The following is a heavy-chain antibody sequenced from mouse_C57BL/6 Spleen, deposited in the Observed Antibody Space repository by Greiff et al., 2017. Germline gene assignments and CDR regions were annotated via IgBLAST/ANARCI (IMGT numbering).Heavy chain of an antibody. CDR2: IYPGNSDT. J-gene: IGHJ1*03. CDR1: GYTFTSYW. V-gene: IGHV1-5*01. D-gene: IGHD1-1*01. Sequence: VQLQQSGTVLARPGASVKMSCKTSGYTFTSYWMHWVKQRPGQGLEWIGAIYPGNSDTSYNQKFKGKAKLTAVTSASTAYMELSSLTNEDSAVXYCTKGSYYYGSDWYFDVGGTGTTVTVSS. CDR3: TKGSYYYGSDWYFDV.